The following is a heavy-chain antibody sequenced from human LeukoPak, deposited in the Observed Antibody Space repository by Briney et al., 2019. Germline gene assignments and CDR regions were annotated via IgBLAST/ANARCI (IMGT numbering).Heavy chain of an antibody. CDR2: IIGSGGLI. CDR3: AKSLNDIVVIPSVDYYYYMDV. V-gene: IGHV3-23*01. CDR1: GFTFSTYA. D-gene: IGHD2-2*01. Sequence: GGSLTLSCAASGFTFSTYAMTWVRQAPGTGLEWVSTIIGSGGLIYYADSVKGRFTISRDNPKNTLYLQMHSLRAEDTAVYYCAKSLNDIVVIPSVDYYYYMDVWGKGTTVTVSS. J-gene: IGHJ6*03.